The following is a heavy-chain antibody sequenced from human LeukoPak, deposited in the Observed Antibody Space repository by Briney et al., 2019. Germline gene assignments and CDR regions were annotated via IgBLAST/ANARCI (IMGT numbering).Heavy chain of an antibody. CDR1: GFTVSSNY. CDR3: ACPVRGPEAFDI. CDR2: IYSGGST. J-gene: IGHJ3*02. Sequence: GGSLRLSCAASGFTVSSNYMSWVRQAPGKGLEWVSVIYSGGSTYYADSVKGRFTISRDNSKNTLYLQMNSLRAGDTAVYYCACPVRGPEAFDIWGQGTMVTVSS. V-gene: IGHV3-53*01. D-gene: IGHD3-10*01.